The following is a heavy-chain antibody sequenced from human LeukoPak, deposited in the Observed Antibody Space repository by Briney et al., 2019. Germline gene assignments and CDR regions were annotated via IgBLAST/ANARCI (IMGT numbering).Heavy chain of an antibody. V-gene: IGHV3-48*03. CDR1: GFTFSSFE. D-gene: IGHD3-10*01. Sequence: GGSLRLSCAASGFTFSSFEMNWVRQAPGKGLEWVSYISSTGAIYYADSVKGRFTSSRDNAKNSLYLQMNSLRAEDTAVYYCARDYTYYYGSGSFYYYYGMDVWGQGTTVTVSS. CDR2: ISSTGAI. CDR3: ARDYTYYYGSGSFYYYYGMDV. J-gene: IGHJ6*02.